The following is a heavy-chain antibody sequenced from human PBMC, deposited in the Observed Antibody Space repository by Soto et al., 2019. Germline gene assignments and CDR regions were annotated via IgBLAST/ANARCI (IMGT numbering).Heavy chain of an antibody. J-gene: IGHJ4*02. CDR3: AREYCSDGSCYSISLDY. D-gene: IGHD2-15*01. CDR2: ISYDGS. CDR1: GFTFSSYA. V-gene: IGHV3-30-3*01. Sequence: QVQLVESGGGVVQPGRSLRLSCAASGFTFSSYAMHWVRQAPGKGLEWVAVISYDGSNADSVKGRFTISRDNSKNTLYLQMNGLRAEDTAVYYWAREYCSDGSCYSISLDYWGQGTLVTVSS.